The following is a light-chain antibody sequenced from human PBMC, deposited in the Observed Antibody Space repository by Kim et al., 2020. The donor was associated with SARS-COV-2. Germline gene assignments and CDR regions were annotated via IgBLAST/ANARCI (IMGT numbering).Light chain of an antibody. CDR2: SSN. CDR1: ISNIGSNI. J-gene: IGLJ2*01. V-gene: IGLV1-44*01. CDR3: AAWDDSLGGPV. Sequence: GQSVTISCSGSISNIGSNIVNWYQHLPGTAPKLVLYSSNQRPSGVPDRFSGSRSGTSASLAISGLQSEDEADYICAAWDDSLGGPVFGGGTQLTVL.